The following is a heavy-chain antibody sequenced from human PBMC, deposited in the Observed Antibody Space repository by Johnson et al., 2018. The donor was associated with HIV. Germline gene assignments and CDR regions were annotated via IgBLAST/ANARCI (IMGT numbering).Heavy chain of an antibody. V-gene: IGHV3-11*04. D-gene: IGHD6-6*01. J-gene: IGHJ3*02. CDR1: GFTFSDYY. Sequence: QVQLVESGGGLVKPGGSLRLSCAASGFTFSDYYMSWIRQAPGKGLDWVSYISSSGSTIYYADSVKGRFTISRDNAKNTLYLQMNSLRAEDTAVYYCARVYSSSSAHAFDIWGQGTMVTVSS. CDR3: ARVYSSSSAHAFDI. CDR2: ISSSGSTI.